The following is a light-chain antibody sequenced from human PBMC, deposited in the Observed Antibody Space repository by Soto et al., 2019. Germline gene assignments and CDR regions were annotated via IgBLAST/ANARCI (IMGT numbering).Light chain of an antibody. CDR3: QHYDNLVT. CDR1: QDIRKF. V-gene: IGKV1-33*01. J-gene: IGKJ3*01. CDR2: DAS. Sequence: DIQMTQSPSSLSASVGDRVTITCQASQDIRKFLNWYQQKPGKAPKLLINDASNLGTGVPSRFSGSGSGTDFTFTINSLQPEDIATYYCQHYDNLVTFGPGTTVDIK.